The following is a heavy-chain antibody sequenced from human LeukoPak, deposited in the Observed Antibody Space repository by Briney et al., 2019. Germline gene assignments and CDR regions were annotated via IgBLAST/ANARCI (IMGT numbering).Heavy chain of an antibody. CDR1: GGSISTYS. D-gene: IGHD6-13*01. V-gene: IGHV4-59*01. Sequence: SETLSLTCTVSGGSISTYSWSWIRQPPGKGLEWIGHVSYTGSTNYNPSLKSRVTISVGTSKNQFSLTLSSVTAADTAVYYCAPCIAAAGLFDYWGQGTLVTVSS. CDR3: APCIAAAGLFDY. CDR2: VSYTGST. J-gene: IGHJ4*02.